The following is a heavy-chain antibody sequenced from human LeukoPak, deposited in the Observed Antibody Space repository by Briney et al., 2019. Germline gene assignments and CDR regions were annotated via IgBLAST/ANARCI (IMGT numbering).Heavy chain of an antibody. J-gene: IGHJ5*02. CDR2: IYYSGST. Sequence: SETLSLTCTVSGGSISSSSYYWGWIRQPPGKGLEWIGSIYYSGSTYYNPSLKSRVTISVDTSKNQFSLKLSSVTAADTAVYYRARLEQLTIFGVVGWFDPWGQGTLVTVSS. CDR3: ARLEQLTIFGVVGWFDP. CDR1: GGSISSSSYY. V-gene: IGHV4-39*01. D-gene: IGHD3-3*01.